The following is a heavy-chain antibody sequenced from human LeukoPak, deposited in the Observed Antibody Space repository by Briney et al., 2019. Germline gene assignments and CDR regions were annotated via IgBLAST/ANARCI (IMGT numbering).Heavy chain of an antibody. Sequence: TGGSLSLSCAASGFTVSSKYMSWVRQAPGRGLEWVSVIYSGGSPYYADSVTRRFTISRDNSKNTLYLQMNSLRAEDTAVYYCARAGFYYYIDVWGKGTTVTVSS. CDR2: IYSGGSP. CDR3: ARAGFYYYIDV. CDR1: GFTVSSKY. V-gene: IGHV3-66*01. D-gene: IGHD6-19*01. J-gene: IGHJ6*03.